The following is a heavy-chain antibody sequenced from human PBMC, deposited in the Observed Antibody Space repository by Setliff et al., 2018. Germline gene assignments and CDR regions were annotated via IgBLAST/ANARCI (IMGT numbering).Heavy chain of an antibody. CDR3: ASLSVGGWTDAFDI. CDR1: GGSISSSNW. V-gene: IGHV4-4*02. Sequence: PSETLSLTCAVSGGSISSSNWWSWVRQPPGKGLEWIGEIYHSGSINYNPSLKSRVTISVDKSKNQFSLKLSSVTAADTAVYYCASLSVGGWTDAFDIWGQGTMVTVSS. J-gene: IGHJ3*02. D-gene: IGHD6-19*01. CDR2: IYHSGSI.